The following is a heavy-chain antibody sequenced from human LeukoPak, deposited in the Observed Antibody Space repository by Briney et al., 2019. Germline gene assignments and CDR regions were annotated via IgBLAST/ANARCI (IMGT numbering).Heavy chain of an antibody. CDR1: VFTFSSCA. V-gene: IGHV3-23*01. CDR3: ETNSSSWYIDQ. J-gene: IGHJ4*02. D-gene: IGHD6-13*01. CDR2: ISGNGYST. Sequence: GGSLRLSCAASVFTFSSCAMNWGRQAPGKGLQWVSDISGNGYSTYYADSLKGRFTISRDNSKNTLYLQMNSLRAEDTAVYYCETNSSSWYIDQWGQGTLVTVSS.